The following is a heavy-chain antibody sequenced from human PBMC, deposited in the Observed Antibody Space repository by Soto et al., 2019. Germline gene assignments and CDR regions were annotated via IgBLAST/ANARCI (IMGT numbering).Heavy chain of an antibody. CDR3: ARRYGYSFDY. CDR2: IYYSGST. D-gene: IGHD1-1*01. CDR1: GFSISTYY. Sequence: SETLSLTCTASGFSISTYYLSWIRQPPGKGLEWIGYIYYSGSTNYNPSLKSRVTISVDTSKNQFSLKLSSVTAADTAVYYCARRYGYSFDYWGQGTLVTVS. J-gene: IGHJ4*02. V-gene: IGHV4-59*08.